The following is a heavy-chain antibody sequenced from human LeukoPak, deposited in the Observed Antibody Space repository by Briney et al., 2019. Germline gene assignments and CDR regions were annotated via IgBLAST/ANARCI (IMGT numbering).Heavy chain of an antibody. CDR1: GFTFSNNA. V-gene: IGHV3-23*01. Sequence: GGSLRLSCAASGFTFSNNAMTWVRLAPGKGLEWVSCISGSGVSTYYADSVEGRFAISRDNSKHTLNLQMHSLRAEDTAVYYCARGGSSDYYYLDYWGQGTLVTVSS. CDR2: ISGSGVST. J-gene: IGHJ4*02. D-gene: IGHD3-22*01. CDR3: ARGGSSDYYYLDY.